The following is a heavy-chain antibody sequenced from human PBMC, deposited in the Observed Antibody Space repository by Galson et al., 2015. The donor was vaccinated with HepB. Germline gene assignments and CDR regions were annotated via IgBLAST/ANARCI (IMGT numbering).Heavy chain of an antibody. CDR3: ARDLFGYGSRLQGGY. CDR2: ISSSSTM. J-gene: IGHJ4*02. Sequence: SLRLSCAASGFTFSDYSMNWVRQAPGKGLEWVPYISSSSTMYYADSVKGRFTISRDNSKKSLYLQMNNLRAEDTAVYYCARDLFGYGSRLQGGYWGQGTQVTVSS. D-gene: IGHD3-10*01. V-gene: IGHV3-69-1*01. CDR1: GFTFSDYS.